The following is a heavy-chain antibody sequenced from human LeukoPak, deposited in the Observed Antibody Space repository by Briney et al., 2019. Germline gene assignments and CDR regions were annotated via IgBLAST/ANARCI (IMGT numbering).Heavy chain of an antibody. J-gene: IGHJ5*02. D-gene: IGHD1-26*01. CDR2: VDPADGET. CDR1: GYTFSDFY. CDR3: ATVGSEGNWFET. V-gene: IGHV1-69-2*01. Sequence: VTVTCQASGYTFSDFYIHWVRQAPGDTFEWMGRVDPADGETTSPGSFRDRVTITADTSTDTAHMELTRLTSDDTAIYFCATVGSEGNWFETWGQGTLVTVSS.